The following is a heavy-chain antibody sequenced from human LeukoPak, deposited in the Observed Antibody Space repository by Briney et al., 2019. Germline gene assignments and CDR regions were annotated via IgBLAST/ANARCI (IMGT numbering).Heavy chain of an antibody. Sequence: ASVKVSCKASGYTFTSYDINWVRQATGQGLEWMGWMNPNSGNTGYAQKFQGRVTITRNTSISTAYMELSSLRSEDTAVYYCARSWDYGDYYYYYMDVWGKGTTVTVSS. D-gene: IGHD4-17*01. CDR2: MNPNSGNT. CDR1: GYTFTSYD. CDR3: ARSWDYGDYYYYYMDV. J-gene: IGHJ6*03. V-gene: IGHV1-8*03.